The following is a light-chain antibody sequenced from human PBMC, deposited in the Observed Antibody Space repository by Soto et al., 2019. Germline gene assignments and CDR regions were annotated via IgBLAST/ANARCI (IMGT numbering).Light chain of an antibody. CDR3: IQGLQRPYS. CDR1: QSLLGSDGYTY. V-gene: IGKV2-28*01. Sequence: DIVMTQSPPSLPVTPGEPASISCRSSQSLLGSDGYTYLDWYLQKLGQSPQLLIYLGSNRASGGHGRXSGSGSGTYFTLKISRVEAEDVGVYYCIQGLQRPYSFGQGTKMHIK. CDR2: LGS. J-gene: IGKJ2*03.